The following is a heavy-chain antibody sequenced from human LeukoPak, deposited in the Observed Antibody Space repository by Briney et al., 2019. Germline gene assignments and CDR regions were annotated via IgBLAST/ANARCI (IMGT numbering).Heavy chain of an antibody. CDR3: ARGLRSDY. D-gene: IGHD3-16*02. J-gene: IGHJ4*02. Sequence: GASVKVSCKASGYTFSNYDINWVRQAPGQGLEWMGWMNPNSGRRVYAQKFQGRVTMTRNSCINTAYMELTSLRSDDTAVYYCARGLRSDYWGQGTLVTVSS. CDR2: MNPNSGRR. CDR1: GYTFSNYD. V-gene: IGHV1-8*01.